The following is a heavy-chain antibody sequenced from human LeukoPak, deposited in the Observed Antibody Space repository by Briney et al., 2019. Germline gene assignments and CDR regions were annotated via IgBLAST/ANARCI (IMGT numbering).Heavy chain of an antibody. Sequence: PGGSLRLSCVASGFTFSSYAMSWVRQAPGKGLEWVSGITRDGTKYYADSVRGRFTVSRDNSKSTLYLQVNSLRADDTAVYYYAKDRGSNGWSLDYWGQGTLVTVSS. V-gene: IGHV3-23*01. D-gene: IGHD6-19*01. CDR3: AKDRGSNGWSLDY. CDR2: ITRDGTK. J-gene: IGHJ4*02. CDR1: GFTFSSYA.